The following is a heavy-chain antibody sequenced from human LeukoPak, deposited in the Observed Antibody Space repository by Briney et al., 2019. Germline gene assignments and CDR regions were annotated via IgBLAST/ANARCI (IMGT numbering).Heavy chain of an antibody. CDR1: GFTLSSYA. CDR2: ISGSGGST. Sequence: GGSLRLSCAASGFTLSSYAMSSVRPAPGERLECVSAISGSGGSTYYADSEKGRFTISRDNSKNTLYLQMNSLRAEDTAVYYCAKAFGGYYYDSSGYYYGDYWGQGTLVTVSS. D-gene: IGHD3-22*01. J-gene: IGHJ4*02. CDR3: AKAFGGYYYDSSGYYYGDY. V-gene: IGHV3-23*01.